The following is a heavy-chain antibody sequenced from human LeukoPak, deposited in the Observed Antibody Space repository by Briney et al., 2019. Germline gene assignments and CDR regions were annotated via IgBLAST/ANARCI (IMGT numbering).Heavy chain of an antibody. CDR3: ARNIWFGESADAFDI. CDR2: INPNSGGT. CDR1: GGTFSSYA. Sequence: GTSVKVSCKASGGTFSSYAISWVRQAPGQGLEWMGWINPNSGGTNYAQNFQGRVTMTRDKSIRTAYMELSRLTSDDTAVYYCARNIWFGESADAFDIWGQGTMVTVSS. D-gene: IGHD3-10*01. V-gene: IGHV1-2*02. J-gene: IGHJ3*02.